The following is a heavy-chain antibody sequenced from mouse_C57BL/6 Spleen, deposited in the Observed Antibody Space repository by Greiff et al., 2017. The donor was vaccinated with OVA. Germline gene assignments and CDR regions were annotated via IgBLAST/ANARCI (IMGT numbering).Heavy chain of an antibody. J-gene: IGHJ4*01. CDR1: GFSLTSYA. V-gene: IGHV2-9-1*01. Sequence: VKLVESGPGLVAPSQSLSITCTVSGFSLTSYAISWVRQPPGKGLEWLGVIWTGGGTNYNSALKSRLSISKDNSKSQVFLKMNSLQTDDTARYYCARTIYYGNFGAMDYWGQGTSVTVSS. CDR2: IWTGGGT. CDR3: ARTIYYGNFGAMDY. D-gene: IGHD2-1*01.